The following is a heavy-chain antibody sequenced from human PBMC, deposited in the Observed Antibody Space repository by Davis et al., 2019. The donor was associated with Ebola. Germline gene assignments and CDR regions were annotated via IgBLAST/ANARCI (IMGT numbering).Heavy chain of an antibody. D-gene: IGHD3-16*01. Sequence: GESLKISCAASRFMFSSYAMSWVRQAPGKGLEWVANIKQDGSEKYYVDSVKGRFTISRDNAKESLDLQMNSLRVEDAAVYYCVRGGSLFDPWGQGTLVIVSS. CDR3: VRGGSLFDP. J-gene: IGHJ5*02. CDR2: IKQDGSEK. V-gene: IGHV3-7*01. CDR1: RFMFSSYA.